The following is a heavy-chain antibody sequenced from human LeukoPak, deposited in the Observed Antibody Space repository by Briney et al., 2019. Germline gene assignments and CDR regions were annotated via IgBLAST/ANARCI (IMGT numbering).Heavy chain of an antibody. CDR1: GFTFSSYW. CDR3: VREARESGGFDY. D-gene: IGHD5-24*01. J-gene: IGHJ4*02. V-gene: IGHV3-7*01. Sequence: PGGSLRLSCAGSGFTFSSYWMTWVRQAPGKGLEWVANIKQDGSEKNYVDSVKGRFTISGDNAKNSLYLQMNSLRAEDTAVYYCVREARESGGFDYWGQGTLVTVSS. CDR2: IKQDGSEK.